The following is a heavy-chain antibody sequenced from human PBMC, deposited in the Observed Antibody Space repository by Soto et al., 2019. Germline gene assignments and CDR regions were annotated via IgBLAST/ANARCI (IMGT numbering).Heavy chain of an antibody. Sequence: GGSLRLSCVASGFVFRNAWMTWVRQAPGKGLEWVGHIRSKNGGGMTGYAAPVEGRFSISRDDSKNTLFLQMNSLKSDDTGIYYCSRYCSSVACFEDLSNSNYWGQGVLVTVSS. J-gene: IGHJ4*02. V-gene: IGHV3-15*01. CDR1: GFVFRNAW. D-gene: IGHD2-2*01. CDR2: IRSKNGGGMT. CDR3: SRYCSSVACFEDLSNSNY.